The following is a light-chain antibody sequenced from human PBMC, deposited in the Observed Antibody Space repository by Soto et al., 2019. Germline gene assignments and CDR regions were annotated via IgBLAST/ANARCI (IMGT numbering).Light chain of an antibody. V-gene: IGLV2-8*01. CDR1: SSDIGDYNY. Sequence: QSALTQPPSASGSPGQSVTISCTGTSSDIGDYNYVSWYQHHPGQAPELMIYEVNKRPSGVPDRFSGSKSGNTASLTVSRLQAEDEADYYCSSYAGRNNFVFGTGTKLTVL. CDR3: SSYAGRNNFV. J-gene: IGLJ1*01. CDR2: EVN.